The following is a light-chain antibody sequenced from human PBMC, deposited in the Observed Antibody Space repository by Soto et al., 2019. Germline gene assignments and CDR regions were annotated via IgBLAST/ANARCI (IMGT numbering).Light chain of an antibody. V-gene: IGKV3-20*01. J-gene: IGKJ5*01. CDR3: QQYGSTPSIT. CDR2: AAS. CDR1: QSVSSNY. Sequence: EIVLTQSPGTLSLSPGERATLSCRASQSVSSNYLAWYQLKPGQAPRLLIYAASSTATGIPDRFSGSGSGTDFTLSISRLEPEDFAVYFCQQYGSTPSITFGQGTRLEIK.